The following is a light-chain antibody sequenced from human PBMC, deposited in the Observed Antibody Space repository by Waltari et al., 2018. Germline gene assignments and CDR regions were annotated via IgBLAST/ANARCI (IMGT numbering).Light chain of an antibody. CDR3: QQYGSSVMYT. J-gene: IGKJ2*01. V-gene: IGKV3-20*01. CDR1: QSLTKNY. CDR2: GAS. Sequence: VLTQSPGTLSMSPGERGTLSCRASQSLTKNYLAWYQQKPGQAPRLLIYGASSRAPGIPDRFSGSGSGTDFTLTISRLEPEDFAMYYCQQYGSSVMYTFGQGTKVEIK.